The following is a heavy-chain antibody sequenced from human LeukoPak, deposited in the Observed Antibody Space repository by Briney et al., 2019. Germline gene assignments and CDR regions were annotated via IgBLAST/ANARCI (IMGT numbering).Heavy chain of an antibody. CDR3: ARNIRGYYFDY. CDR1: GFTFSIYG. V-gene: IGHV3-30*02. J-gene: IGHJ4*02. CDR2: LRNDGSTK. D-gene: IGHD3-16*01. Sequence: TGGSLRLSCAASGFTFSIYGMHWVRQAPGQGLEWVALLRNDGSTKYYADSVKARFTISRDNSKNTLYLEMNSLRAEDTAVYYCARNIRGYYFDYWGQGTLVTVS.